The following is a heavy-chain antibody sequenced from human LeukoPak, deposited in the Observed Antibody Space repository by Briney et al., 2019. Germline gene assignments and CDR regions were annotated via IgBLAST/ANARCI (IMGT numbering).Heavy chain of an antibody. J-gene: IGHJ4*02. Sequence: GGSLRLSCAASGFTFSSYSMNWVRQAPGKGLEWVSSISSSSSYIYYADSVKGRFTTSRDNAKNSLYLQMNSLRAEDTAVYYCARDRSDSSGCFDYWGQGTLVTVSS. V-gene: IGHV3-21*01. CDR1: GFTFSSYS. CDR3: ARDRSDSSGCFDY. D-gene: IGHD3-22*01. CDR2: ISSSSSYI.